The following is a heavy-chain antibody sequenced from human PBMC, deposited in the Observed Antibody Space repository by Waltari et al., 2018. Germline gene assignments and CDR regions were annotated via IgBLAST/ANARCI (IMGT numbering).Heavy chain of an antibody. Sequence: EVQLVQSGAEVKKPGESLKISCKGSGYSFTSYWIGWVRQMPGKGLEWMGIIYPGDSDTRNGPSFQGQVTITADKSISTAYLQWSSLKASDTAMYYCARLEGYSGYDYYYYYYMDVWGKGTTVTVSS. V-gene: IGHV5-51*01. J-gene: IGHJ6*03. CDR3: ARLEGYSGYDYYYYYYMDV. CDR2: IYPGDSDT. D-gene: IGHD5-12*01. CDR1: GYSFTSYW.